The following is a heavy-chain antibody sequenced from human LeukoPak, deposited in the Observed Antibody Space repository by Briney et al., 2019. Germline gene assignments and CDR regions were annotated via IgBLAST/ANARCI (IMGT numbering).Heavy chain of an antibody. D-gene: IGHD6-6*01. Sequence: PGGSLRLSCEASGFTFSTFPMHWVRQTPDKRLEWVAVISDDGRDIYYADSVKGRFTISRGNSKNTLYLQMNSLSPEDTALFYCARVGRVSIYPSYMDVWGKGTTVTVSS. CDR1: GFTFSTFP. CDR2: ISDDGRDI. J-gene: IGHJ6*03. V-gene: IGHV3-30*04. CDR3: ARVGRVSIYPSYMDV.